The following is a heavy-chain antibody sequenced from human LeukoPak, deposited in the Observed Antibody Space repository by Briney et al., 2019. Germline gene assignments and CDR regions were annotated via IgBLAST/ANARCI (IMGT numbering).Heavy chain of an antibody. V-gene: IGHV4-59*01. J-gene: IGHJ4*02. CDR1: GGSISSYY. Sequence: PSETLSLTCTVSGGSISSYYWSWIRQPPGKGLEGIGYIYYSGSTNYNPSLKSRVTISVDTSKNQFSLKLSSVTAADTAVYYCAREKYSGSWYVDYWGQGTLVTVSS. D-gene: IGHD6-13*01. CDR3: AREKYSGSWYVDY. CDR2: IYYSGST.